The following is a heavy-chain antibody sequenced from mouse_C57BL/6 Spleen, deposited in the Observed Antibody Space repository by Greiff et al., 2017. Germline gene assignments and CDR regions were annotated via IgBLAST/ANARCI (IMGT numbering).Heavy chain of an antibody. V-gene: IGHV1-15*01. CDR2: IDPETGGT. J-gene: IGHJ4*01. CDR1: GYTFTDYE. CDR3: TRKRGYYAMDY. Sequence: QVQLKQSGAELVRPGASVTLSCKASGYTFTDYEMHWVKQTPVHGLEWIGAIDPETGGTAYNQKFKGKAILTADKSSSTAYMELRSLTSEDSAVYYCTRKRGYYAMDYWGQGTSVTVSS.